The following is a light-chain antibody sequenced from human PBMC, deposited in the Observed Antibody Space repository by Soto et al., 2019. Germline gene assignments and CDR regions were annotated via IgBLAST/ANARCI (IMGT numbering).Light chain of an antibody. CDR2: CAS. CDR3: QQYENAMWT. V-gene: IGKV3-20*01. Sequence: VLTQSPATLSVAPGERATLSCRASQGFXIKFAWYQQKPGQAPRILXDCASRRATGGPDRFSGSGSATDFTLTISRLDPEDFAVYYCQQYENAMWTFGQGTKVDIK. J-gene: IGKJ1*01. CDR1: QGFXIK.